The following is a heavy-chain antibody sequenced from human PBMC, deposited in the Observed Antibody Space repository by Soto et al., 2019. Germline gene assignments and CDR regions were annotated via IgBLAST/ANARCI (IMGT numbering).Heavy chain of an antibody. D-gene: IGHD2-2*01. V-gene: IGHV5-51*01. CDR2: IYPGDSDT. J-gene: IGHJ5*02. CDR3: ARGYCTTTICDPWFDP. CDR1: GYSFTSYW. Sequence: GESLKLSCTGVGYSFTSYWIGWVRQMPGKGLEWMGIIYPGDSDTRYSPSFQGQVTISADKSITTAYLQWSSLKASDTAMYYCARGYCTTTICDPWFDPWGQGTLVTV.